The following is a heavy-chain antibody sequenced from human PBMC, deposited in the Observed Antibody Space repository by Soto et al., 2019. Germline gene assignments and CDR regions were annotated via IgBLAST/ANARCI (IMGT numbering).Heavy chain of an antibody. CDR3: ARLSLDDYRRYMDV. V-gene: IGHV1-18*01. Sequence: ASVKVSCKASGYTSTSYGIIWVRQAPGQGLEWMGWISAYNGNTNYAQKLQGRVTMTTDTSTSTAYMELRSLRSDDTAVYYCARLSLDDYRRYMDVWGKGTTVTVSS. J-gene: IGHJ6*03. CDR2: ISAYNGNT. D-gene: IGHD4-17*01. CDR1: GYTSTSYG.